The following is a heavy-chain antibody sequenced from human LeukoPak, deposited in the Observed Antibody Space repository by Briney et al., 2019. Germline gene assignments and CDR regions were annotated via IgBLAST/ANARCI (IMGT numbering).Heavy chain of an antibody. V-gene: IGHV3-21*01. CDR2: ISSSSSYI. CDR3: AKGTFRLQQQLVNEYFQH. CDR1: GFTFSSYS. Sequence: PGGSLRLSCAASGFTFSSYSMNWVRQAPGKGLEWVSSISSSSSYIYYADSVKGRFTISRDNAKNSLYLQMNSLRAEDTAVYYCAKGTFRLQQQLVNEYFQHWGQGTLVTVSS. D-gene: IGHD6-13*01. J-gene: IGHJ1*01.